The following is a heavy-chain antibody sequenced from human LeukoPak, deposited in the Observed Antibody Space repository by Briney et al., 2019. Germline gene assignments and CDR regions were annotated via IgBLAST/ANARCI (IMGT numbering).Heavy chain of an antibody. CDR3: ARTTRSEYYYGRHV. CDR1: GGSISRSTYC. CDR2: IYYSGRT. Sequence: PSETLSLTCTVSGGSISRSTYCWGWIRQPPGRGLEWIGSIYYSGRTYYNPSLKSRVTISVDTSKNQFSLNLSSVTAADTAVYYSARTTRSEYYYGRHVWGQGTTVTVSS. D-gene: IGHD1-14*01. V-gene: IGHV4-39*01. J-gene: IGHJ6*02.